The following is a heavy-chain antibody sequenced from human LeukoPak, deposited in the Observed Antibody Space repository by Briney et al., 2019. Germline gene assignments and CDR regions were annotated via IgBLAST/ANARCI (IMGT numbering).Heavy chain of an antibody. J-gene: IGHJ5*02. V-gene: IGHV3-20*04. CDR1: GFTFDDYG. CDR2: INWNGGST. Sequence: GGSLRLSCAASGFTFDDYGMSWVRQAPGKGLEWVSGINWNGGSTGYADSVKGRFTISRDNAKNSLYLQMNSLRAEDTALYYCARDGCSSTSCYFWFDPWGQRTLVTFSS. CDR3: ARDGCSSTSCYFWFDP. D-gene: IGHD2-2*01.